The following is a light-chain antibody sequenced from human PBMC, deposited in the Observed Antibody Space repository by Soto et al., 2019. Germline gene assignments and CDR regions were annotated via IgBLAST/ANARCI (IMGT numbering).Light chain of an antibody. Sequence: DIQMTQSPSTLSASIGDRVTITCRASQSISNWLAWYQQKPWKAPKLLIYDASTLNTGVPARFSGSGSGTEFTLTIRSLHPDDFANYYCQQYSVYPLTFGPGTKVDIK. CDR2: DAS. V-gene: IGKV1-5*01. J-gene: IGKJ3*01. CDR3: QQYSVYPLT. CDR1: QSISNW.